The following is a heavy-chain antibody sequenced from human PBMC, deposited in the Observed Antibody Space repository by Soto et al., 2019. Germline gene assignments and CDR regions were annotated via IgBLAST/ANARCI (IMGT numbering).Heavy chain of an antibody. CDR1: GGSISSYY. V-gene: IGHV4-59*08. CDR2: IYYSGST. Sequence: SETLSLTCTVSGGSISSYYWSWIRQPPGKGLEWIGYIYYSGSTNYNPSLKSRVTISVDTSKNQFSLKLSSVTAADTAVYYCARHLGYCSSTSCYQFDYWGQGTLVTVSS. D-gene: IGHD2-2*01. CDR3: ARHLGYCSSTSCYQFDY. J-gene: IGHJ4*02.